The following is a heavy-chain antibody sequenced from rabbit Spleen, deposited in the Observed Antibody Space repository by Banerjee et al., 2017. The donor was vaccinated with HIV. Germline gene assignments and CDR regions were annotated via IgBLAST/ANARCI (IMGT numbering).Heavy chain of an antibody. J-gene: IGHJ3*01. Sequence: VESGGGLVQPGASLTLTCTASGFSFSTAYYMCWVRQAPGKGPEWIACIYGGGNAAYYASWAKGRFTISKTSTTVTLQMTSLTAADTATYFCARSERDSTWAYVLWGQGTLVTVS. V-gene: IGHV1S40*01. CDR2: IYGGGNAA. CDR1: GFSFSTAYY. CDR3: ARSERDSTWAYVL. D-gene: IGHD6-1*01.